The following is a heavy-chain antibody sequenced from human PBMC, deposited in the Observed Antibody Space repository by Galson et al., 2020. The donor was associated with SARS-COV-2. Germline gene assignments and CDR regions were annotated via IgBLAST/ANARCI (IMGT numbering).Heavy chain of an antibody. V-gene: IGHV3-53*01. CDR3: ARYLAADGSGSYYFAAFDI. D-gene: IGHD3-10*01. CDR2: IYSGGST. CDR1: GFTVSSNY. J-gene: IGHJ3*02. Sequence: GGSLRLSCAASGFTVSSNYMSWVRQAPGKGLEWVSVIYSGGSTYYADSVKGRFTISRDNSKNTLYLQMNSLRAEDTAVYYCARYLAADGSGSYYFAAFDIWGQGTMVTVSS.